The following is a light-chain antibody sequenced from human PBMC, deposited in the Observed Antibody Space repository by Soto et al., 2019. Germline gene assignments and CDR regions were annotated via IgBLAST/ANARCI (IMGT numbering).Light chain of an antibody. Sequence: EIVMTQSPATLSVSPGEGATLSCRASQTVDSDLAWYQQKPGQGPRLLIFGASTRATDIPARFSGSGSGTDFTLTITSLQSEDFAVYYCHQYNNWPLWTFGQGTKVEIK. J-gene: IGKJ1*01. CDR1: QTVDSD. CDR2: GAS. CDR3: HQYNNWPLWT. V-gene: IGKV3-15*01.